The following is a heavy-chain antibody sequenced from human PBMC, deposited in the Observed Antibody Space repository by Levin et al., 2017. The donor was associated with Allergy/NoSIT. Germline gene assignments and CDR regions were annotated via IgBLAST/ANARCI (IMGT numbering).Heavy chain of an antibody. J-gene: IGHJ6*02. CDR1: GFTFSSYA. CDR3: ATLGGGDGYNWNYSMDV. D-gene: IGHD5-24*01. Sequence: GGSLRLSCAASGFTFSSYAMNWVRQGPGKGLEWVTLISYDGSNEYYADSVKGRFSISRDNSKNTLYLQMNSLRAEDTAVYYCATLGGGDGYNWNYSMDVWGQGTTVTVSS. CDR2: ISYDGSNE. V-gene: IGHV3-30-3*01.